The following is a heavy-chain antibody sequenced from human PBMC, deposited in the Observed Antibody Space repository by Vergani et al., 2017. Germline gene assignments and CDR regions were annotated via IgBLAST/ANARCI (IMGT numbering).Heavy chain of an antibody. V-gene: IGHV3-74*01. J-gene: IGHJ5*02. CDR1: GFTFNDYW. CDR3: ARARKFRFGVVWENWFDP. CDR2: MNGDGATI. Sequence: EVELVESGGGLVQPGGSLRLSCAASGFTFNDYWMHWARQVPGKGLVWVSGMNGDGATISYADSVKGRFTISRDNAKNTLFLQMNSLRAEDTAVYYCARARKFRFGVVWENWFDPWGQGTLVTVSS. D-gene: IGHD3-3*01.